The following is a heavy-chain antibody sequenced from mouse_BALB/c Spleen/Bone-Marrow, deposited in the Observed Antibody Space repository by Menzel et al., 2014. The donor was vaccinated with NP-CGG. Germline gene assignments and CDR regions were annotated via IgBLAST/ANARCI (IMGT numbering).Heavy chain of an antibody. CDR2: INPITGYT. Sequence: VQLQQSGAELAQPGASVKMSCKSSGYTFISYWMHWVKQRPGQGLEWIGYINPITGYTEYGQKFKDKATLTADKSSSTAYIQLSSLTSEDSAVYYCARNYDYDGGYYAMDYWGQGTSVTVSS. D-gene: IGHD2-4*01. CDR3: ARNYDYDGGYYAMDY. V-gene: IGHV1-7*01. CDR1: GYTFISYW. J-gene: IGHJ4*01.